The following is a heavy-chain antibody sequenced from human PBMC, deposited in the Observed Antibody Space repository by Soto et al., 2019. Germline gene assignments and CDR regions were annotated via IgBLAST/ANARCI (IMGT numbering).Heavy chain of an antibody. CDR3: TREGCSGGSCSFDP. D-gene: IGHD2-15*01. CDR1: GFTLSSNW. J-gene: IGHJ5*02. Sequence: PGGSPRLSCAVSGFTLSSNWMHWVRQVPGKGLGWVSRINSDGSSTDYGDSVKGRFTISRDNAKNTLYLQMNSLRAEDTAVYYCTREGCSGGSCSFDPWGQGTLVTVSS. V-gene: IGHV3-74*01. CDR2: INSDGSST.